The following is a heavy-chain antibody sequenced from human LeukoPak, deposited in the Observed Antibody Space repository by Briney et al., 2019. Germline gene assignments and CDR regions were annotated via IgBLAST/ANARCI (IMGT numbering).Heavy chain of an antibody. CDR3: AKCGEPSYEILTGYSRFDY. CDR1: GYTFTSYY. D-gene: IGHD3-9*01. J-gene: IGHJ4*02. V-gene: IGHV1-46*01. Sequence: GASVKVSCKASGYTFTSYYMHWVRQAPGQGPEWMGIINPSGGSTSYAQKFQGRVTITRDTSTTTVYMQLSSLRSEDTAVYYCAKCGEPSYEILTGYSRFDYWGQGTLVTVS. CDR2: INPSGGST.